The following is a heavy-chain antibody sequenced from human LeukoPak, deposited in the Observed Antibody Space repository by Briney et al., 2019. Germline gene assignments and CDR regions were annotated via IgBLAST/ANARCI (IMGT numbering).Heavy chain of an antibody. CDR3: ARDATPTQLWFRGSFDY. CDR2: ISGRSGST. Sequence: GGSLRLSCVASGFTFSIYAMSWVRQAPGKGLVWVSDISGRSGSTYYADSVKGRFTISRDNSKNTLYLQMNSLRAEDTAMYYCARDATPTQLWFRGSFDYWGLGALVTVAS. D-gene: IGHD5-18*01. CDR1: GFTFSIYA. J-gene: IGHJ4*02. V-gene: IGHV3-23*01.